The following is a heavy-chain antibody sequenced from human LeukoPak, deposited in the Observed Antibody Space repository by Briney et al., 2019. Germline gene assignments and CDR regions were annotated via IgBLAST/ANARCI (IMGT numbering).Heavy chain of an antibody. CDR3: VKTPYCGGDCYSGNDY. D-gene: IGHD2-21*02. CDR1: GFTFSNYV. V-gene: IGHV3-64D*06. CDR2: ISNNGGST. J-gene: IGHJ4*02. Sequence: QPGGSLRLSCAASGFTFSNYVMHWVRQAPGKGLESVSAISNNGGSTYYADSVKGRFTISRDNSKNTLYLQMSSLRAEDTALYYCVKTPYCGGDCYSGNDYWGQGTLVTVSS.